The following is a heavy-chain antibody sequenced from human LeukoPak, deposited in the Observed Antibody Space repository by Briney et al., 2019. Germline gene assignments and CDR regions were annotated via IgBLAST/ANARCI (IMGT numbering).Heavy chain of an antibody. D-gene: IGHD6-13*01. J-gene: IGHJ4*02. V-gene: IGHV3-7*01. CDR1: GFTFSSYL. CDR2: IKQDGSEK. Sequence: GGSLRLSCAASGFTFSSYLMSWVRQAPGKGLEWVANIKQDGSEKYYVDSVKGRFTISRDNAKNSLYLQMNSLRAEDTAVYYCARTYSSSWYRYFDYWGQGTLVTVSS. CDR3: ARTYSSSWYRYFDY.